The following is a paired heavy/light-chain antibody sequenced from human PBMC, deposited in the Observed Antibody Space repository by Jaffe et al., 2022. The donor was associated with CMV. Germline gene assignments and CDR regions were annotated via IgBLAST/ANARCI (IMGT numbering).Light chain of an antibody. CDR2: AAS. CDR3: QQYISYPFT. V-gene: IGKV1-16*01. Sequence: DIQMTQSPSSLSASVGDRVTITCRASQGISNYLAWFQQKPGKAPKSLIFAASSLQSGVPSRFSGSGSGTDFTLTISSLQPEDLATYYCQQYISYPFTFGPGTRVDIK. CDR1: QGISNY. J-gene: IGKJ3*01.
Heavy chain of an antibody. CDR2: ISGYNGNT. J-gene: IGHJ4*02. V-gene: IGHV1-18*01. D-gene: IGHD3-16*02. CDR3: GGLRLGDLSPNDF. CDR1: GYAFNAYG. Sequence: QVHLVQSGAEVKNPGASVRVSCESSGYAFNAYGVNWVRQAPGQGLEWMGWISGYNGNTNYAQKFQGRVTMTTDTSTSTAYMELRSLRYDDTAVYYCGGLRLGDLSPNDFWGQGTLVTVSS.